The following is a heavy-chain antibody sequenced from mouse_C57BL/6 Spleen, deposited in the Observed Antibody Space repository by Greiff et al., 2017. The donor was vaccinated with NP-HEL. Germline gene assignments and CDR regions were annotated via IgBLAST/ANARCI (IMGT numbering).Heavy chain of an antibody. D-gene: IGHD1-1*01. J-gene: IGHJ2*01. Sequence: VQLQQSGPELVKPGASVKISCKASGYAFSSSWMNWVKQRPGKGLEWIGRIYPGDGDTNYNGKFKGKATLTADKSSSTAYMQLSSLSSQDSAVYFCARSFITPLVAPHSVYRGQDTPLTLSS. CDR1: GYAFSSSW. CDR3: ARSFITPLVAPHSVY. V-gene: IGHV1-82*01. CDR2: IYPGDGDT.